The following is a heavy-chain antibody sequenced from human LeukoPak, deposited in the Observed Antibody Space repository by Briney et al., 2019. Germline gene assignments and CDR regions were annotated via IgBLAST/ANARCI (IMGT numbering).Heavy chain of an antibody. D-gene: IGHD2-15*01. CDR2: ISGSGGST. Sequence: PGGSLRLSCAASGFTFSSYAMSWVRQAPGKGLEWVSAISGSGGSTYYADSVKGRFTISRDNSKNTLYLQMDSLRAEDTAVYYCAKDLVAVVAATFDYWGQGTLVTVSS. V-gene: IGHV3-23*01. CDR1: GFTFSSYA. CDR3: AKDLVAVVAATFDY. J-gene: IGHJ4*02.